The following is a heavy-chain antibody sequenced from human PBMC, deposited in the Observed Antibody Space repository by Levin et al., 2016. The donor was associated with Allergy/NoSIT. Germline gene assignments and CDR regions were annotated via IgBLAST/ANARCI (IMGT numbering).Heavy chain of an antibody. Sequence: SETLSLTCTVSGGSINNYYWSWIRQPPGKALEWIGSISYTGSTSYSPPLRSRVTISVATSKKYFSLNLSSVTDADTAMYYCARLADHHQYSSAWYVAYWGQGALVTVSS. V-gene: IGHV4-59*08. CDR1: GGSINNYY. J-gene: IGHJ4*02. D-gene: IGHD6-19*01. CDR2: ISYTGST. CDR3: ARLADHHQYSSAWYVAY.